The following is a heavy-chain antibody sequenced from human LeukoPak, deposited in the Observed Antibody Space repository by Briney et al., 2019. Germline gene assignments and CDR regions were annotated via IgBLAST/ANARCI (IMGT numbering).Heavy chain of an antibody. J-gene: IGHJ4*02. CDR3: ARLWADTAY. V-gene: IGHV1-18*01. Sequence: GASVNVSTKASGYTFTTYSITWVRQAPGQGLEWMGWISGANGDTNYAEKFQGRITMTTDSSTSTAYMDLRSLTPDDTGLYYCARLWADTAYWGQGTLVTVSS. CDR1: GYTFTTYS. D-gene: IGHD1-26*01. CDR2: ISGANGDT.